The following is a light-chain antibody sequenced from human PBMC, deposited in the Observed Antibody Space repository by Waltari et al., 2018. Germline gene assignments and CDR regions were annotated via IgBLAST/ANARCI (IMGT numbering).Light chain of an antibody. CDR3: CSYAGRYTSV. CDR2: SND. CDR1: SSNIGFNT. V-gene: IGLV1-44*01. J-gene: IGLJ2*01. Sequence: QSVLTQPPSASGTPGQRVTISCSGSSSNIGFNTVNWYQQLPGTAPKPLFYSNDHRHSGVPDRFSASKSGTSASLTISGLQADDEADYYCCSYAGRYTSVFGGGTKVTVL.